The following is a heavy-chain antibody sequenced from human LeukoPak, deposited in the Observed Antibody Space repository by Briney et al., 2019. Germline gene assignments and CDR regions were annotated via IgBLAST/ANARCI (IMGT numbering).Heavy chain of an antibody. Sequence: ASVKVSCKASGYTFTSYDINWVRQATGQGLEWMGWMNPNSGNTGYAQKFQGRVTITRNTSISTAYMELSSLRSEDTAVYYCARLYNWNYGGFDYWAREPWSPSPQ. V-gene: IGHV1-8*03. CDR2: MNPNSGNT. CDR1: GYTFTSYD. D-gene: IGHD1-7*01. CDR3: ARLYNWNYGGFDY. J-gene: IGHJ4*02.